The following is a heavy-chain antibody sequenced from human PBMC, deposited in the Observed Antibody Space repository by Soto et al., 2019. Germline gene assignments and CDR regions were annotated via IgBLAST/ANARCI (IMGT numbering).Heavy chain of an antibody. CDR1: VGSISSGDYY. D-gene: IGHD3-10*01. CDR2: IYYSGST. J-gene: IGHJ4*02. V-gene: IGHV4-30-4*01. Sequence: QVQLQESGPGLVKPSQTLSLTCTVSVGSISSGDYYWSWIRQPPGKGLEWIGYIYYSGSTYYNPSLKSRVTISVDTSKNQFSLKLSSVTAADTAVYYCARTPAGSGSYYSYWGQGTLVTVSS. CDR3: ARTPAGSGSYYSY.